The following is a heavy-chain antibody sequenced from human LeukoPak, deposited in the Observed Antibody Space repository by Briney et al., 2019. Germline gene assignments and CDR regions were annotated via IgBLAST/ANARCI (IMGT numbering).Heavy chain of an antibody. D-gene: IGHD3-10*01. CDR3: TYIGGYYGSGSYYTSRHYYMDV. J-gene: IGHJ6*03. V-gene: IGHV3-73*01. CDR2: IRSKANSYAT. CDR1: GFTFSGSA. Sequence: PGGSLRLSCAASGFTFSGSAMHWVRQASGKGLEWVGRIRSKANSYATAYAASVKGRFTISRDDSKNTAYLQMNSLKTEDTAVYYCTYIGGYYGSGSYYTSRHYYMDVWGKGTTVTISS.